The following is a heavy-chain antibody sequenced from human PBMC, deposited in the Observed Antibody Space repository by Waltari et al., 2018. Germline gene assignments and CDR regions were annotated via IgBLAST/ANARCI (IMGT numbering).Heavy chain of an antibody. CDR3: AIQCGGGCYQDY. CDR2: VRSDGSNA. J-gene: IGHJ4*02. CDR1: GFTFSSYG. V-gene: IGHV3-30*02. D-gene: IGHD2-21*01. Sequence: QVQLVESGGGVVQPGGSLRLSCAASGFTFSSYGMHWVRQAPGKGLEWVAFVRSDGSNAYYEDSVKGRFTSSRDNSKNTLYLQMNSLRVEDTAVYYCAIQCGGGCYQDYWGQGTLVTVSS.